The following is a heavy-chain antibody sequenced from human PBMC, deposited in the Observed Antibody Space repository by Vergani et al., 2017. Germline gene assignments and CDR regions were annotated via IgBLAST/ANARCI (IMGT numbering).Heavy chain of an antibody. D-gene: IGHD2-15*01. CDR3: VSESGRGGSCYTPLLDY. CDR2: IHTSGST. Sequence: QVQLQESGPGLVKPSQTLSLTCTVSGGSINSHNYYWSWIRQPAGKGLEWIGRIHTSGSTNYNPSLKRRVTMSEDTSKNQFSLNLTSVTAADTAVYFCVSESGRGGSCYTPLLDYWGQGILVTVSS. CDR1: GGSINSHNYY. V-gene: IGHV4-61*02. J-gene: IGHJ4*02.